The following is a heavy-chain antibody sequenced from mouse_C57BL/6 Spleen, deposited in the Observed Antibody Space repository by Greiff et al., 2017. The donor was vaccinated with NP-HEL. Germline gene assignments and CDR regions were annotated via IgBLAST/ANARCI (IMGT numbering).Heavy chain of an antibody. J-gene: IGHJ2*01. CDR3: AKREVTYYLDY. Sequence: EVKLVESGGGLVKPGGSLKLSCAASGFTFSSYTMSWVRQTPEKRLEWVATISGGGGNTYYPDSVKGRFTISRDNAKNTLYLQMSSLRSEDTALYDCAKREVTYYLDYWGQGTTLTVSS. V-gene: IGHV5-9*01. D-gene: IGHD2-2*01. CDR1: GFTFSSYT. CDR2: ISGGGGNT.